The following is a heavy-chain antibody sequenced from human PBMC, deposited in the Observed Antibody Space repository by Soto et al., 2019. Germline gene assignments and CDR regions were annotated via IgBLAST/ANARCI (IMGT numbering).Heavy chain of an antibody. D-gene: IGHD3-22*01. J-gene: IGHJ4*02. Sequence: GGSLRLSCAASGFTFSSYGMHWVRQAPGKGLEWVAVIWYDGSNKYYADSVKGRFTISRDNSKNTLYLQMNSLRAEDTAVYYCARNGHDSSGYYQYYFDYWGQGTLVTVSS. CDR1: GFTFSSYG. V-gene: IGHV3-33*01. CDR2: IWYDGSNK. CDR3: ARNGHDSSGYYQYYFDY.